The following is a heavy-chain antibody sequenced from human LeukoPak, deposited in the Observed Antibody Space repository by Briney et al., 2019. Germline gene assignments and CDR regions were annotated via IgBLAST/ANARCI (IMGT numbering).Heavy chain of an antibody. D-gene: IGHD2-2*02. CDR1: GYTFTGYY. J-gene: IGHJ6*04. Sequence: ASVKVSCKASGYTFTGYYMHWVRQAPGQGLEWMGWINPNSGGTNYAQKFQGRVTMTRDTSISTAYMELSRLRSDDTAVYYCARDQVIQGYCSSTSCYTSGDAPPMDVWGKGTTVTVSS. V-gene: IGHV1-2*02. CDR2: INPNSGGT. CDR3: ARDQVIQGYCSSTSCYTSGDAPPMDV.